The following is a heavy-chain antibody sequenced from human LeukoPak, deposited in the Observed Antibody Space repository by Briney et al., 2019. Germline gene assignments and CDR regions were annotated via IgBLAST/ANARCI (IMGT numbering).Heavy chain of an antibody. CDR3: ARDRGYCSSTSCYQWFDP. Sequence: PSETLSLTCTVSGGSISSYYWSWLRQPPGKGLEWIGYIYYSGSTNYNPSLKSRVTISVDTSKNQFSLKLSSVTAADTAVYYCARDRGYCSSTSCYQWFDPWGQGTLVTVSS. J-gene: IGHJ5*02. CDR2: IYYSGST. D-gene: IGHD2-2*01. CDR1: GGSISSYY. V-gene: IGHV4-59*01.